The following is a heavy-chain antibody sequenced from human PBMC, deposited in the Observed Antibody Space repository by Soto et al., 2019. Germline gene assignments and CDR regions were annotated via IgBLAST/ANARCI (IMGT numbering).Heavy chain of an antibody. D-gene: IGHD6-19*01. J-gene: IGHJ4*02. Sequence: ASVKVSCKSSGYTFTGYYIHWGRAAPGQGLECMGWINPNSGGTDYAQKFQGWVTMTRDTSISTAYMGLSRLRSDDTAVYYCARNQPRGVSYSRGWYSFDYWGQGTMVTVSS. V-gene: IGHV1-2*04. CDR3: ARNQPRGVSYSRGWYSFDY. CDR2: INPNSGGT. CDR1: GYTFTGYY.